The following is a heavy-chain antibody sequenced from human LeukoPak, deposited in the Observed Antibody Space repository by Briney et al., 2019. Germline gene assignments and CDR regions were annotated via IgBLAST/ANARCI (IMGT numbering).Heavy chain of an antibody. Sequence: GGSLRLSCAASGFTFSIYAMSWVRQAPGKGLEWVSSISASGGSTYYADSVKGRFTISRDTPRNTLHLQMNSLRAEDTAVYYCARSFSSEATASDYWGQGTLVTVSS. CDR3: ARSFSSEATASDY. CDR1: GFTFSIYA. J-gene: IGHJ4*02. CDR2: ISASGGST. D-gene: IGHD1-26*01. V-gene: IGHV3-23*01.